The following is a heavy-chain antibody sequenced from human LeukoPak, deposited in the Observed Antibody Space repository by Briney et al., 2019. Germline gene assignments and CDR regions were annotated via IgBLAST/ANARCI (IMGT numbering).Heavy chain of an antibody. J-gene: IGHJ4*02. D-gene: IGHD3-3*01. Sequence: PSETLSLTCTVSGGSISSYYWSWIRQPPGKGLEWIGYIYYSGSTNYNPSLKSRVTISVDTSKNQFSLKLSSVTAADTAVYYCARTNTISGVLGGWVPFDYCGQGTLVTVSS. CDR3: ARTNTISGVLGGWVPFDY. CDR2: IYYSGST. V-gene: IGHV4-59*01. CDR1: GGSISSYY.